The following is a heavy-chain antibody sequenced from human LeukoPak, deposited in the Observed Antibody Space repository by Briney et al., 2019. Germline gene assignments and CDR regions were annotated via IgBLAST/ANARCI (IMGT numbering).Heavy chain of an antibody. J-gene: IGHJ3*02. D-gene: IGHD6-13*01. CDR3: AREAAAGPHDAFDI. Sequence: PSETLSLTCTVSGGSISSYYWSWIWQPPGKGLEWIGYIYYSGSTNYNPSLKSRVTISVDTSKNQFSLKLSSVTAADTAVYYCAREAAAGPHDAFDIWGQGTMVTVSS. CDR1: GGSISSYY. V-gene: IGHV4-59*01. CDR2: IYYSGST.